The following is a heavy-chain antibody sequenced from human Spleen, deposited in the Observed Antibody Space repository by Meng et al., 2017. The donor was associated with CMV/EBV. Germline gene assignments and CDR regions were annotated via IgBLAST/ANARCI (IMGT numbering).Heavy chain of an antibody. CDR3: AKDQGIENTFDY. D-gene: IGHD2-21*01. J-gene: IGHJ4*02. Sequence: SLKISCAASGFTFDDYAMHWVRQAPGKGLEWVSGVNWNSDNIAYADSVKGRFTISRDNSKNTLYLQMNSLRAEDTAVYYCAKDQGIENTFDYWGQGTLVTVSS. CDR2: VNWNSDNI. V-gene: IGHV3-9*01. CDR1: GFTFDDYA.